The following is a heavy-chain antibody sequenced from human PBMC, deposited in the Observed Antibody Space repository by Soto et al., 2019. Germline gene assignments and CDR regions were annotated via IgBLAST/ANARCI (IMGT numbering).Heavy chain of an antibody. CDR3: TTDSYITSIIVRFDY. CDR1: GFTFSNAW. V-gene: IGHV3-15*07. CDR2: VKSKNAGGTT. Sequence: PGGSLRLSCAASGFTFSNAWINWVRQAPGKGLEWVGRVKSKNAGGTTDFAAPVKGRFAISRDDSKNMVYLEMNSLQTEDTAIYYCTTDSYITSIIVRFDYWGHGTLVTVSS. J-gene: IGHJ4*01. D-gene: IGHD3-22*01.